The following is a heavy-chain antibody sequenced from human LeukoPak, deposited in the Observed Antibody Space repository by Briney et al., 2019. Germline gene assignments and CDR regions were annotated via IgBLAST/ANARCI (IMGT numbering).Heavy chain of an antibody. J-gene: IGHJ6*03. Sequence: SETLSLTCAVYGGSFSGYYWSWIRQPPGKGLEWIGYIYYSGSTNSNPSLKSRVTISVDTSKNQFSLKLSSVTAADTAVYYCARARAGTVTTNYYYYYMDVWGKGTTVTISS. CDR1: GGSFSGYY. D-gene: IGHD4-17*01. CDR3: ARARAGTVTTNYYYYYMDV. CDR2: IYYSGST. V-gene: IGHV4-59*01.